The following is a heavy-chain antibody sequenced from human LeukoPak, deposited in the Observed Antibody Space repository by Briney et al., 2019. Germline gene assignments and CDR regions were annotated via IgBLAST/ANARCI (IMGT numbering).Heavy chain of an antibody. J-gene: IGHJ4*02. Sequence: SETLSLTCTVSGGSISSYYWSWIWQPPGKGLEWIGYIYYSGSTNYNPSLKSRVTISVDTSKNQFSLKLSSVTAADTAVYYCARLPGGGDYFDYWGQGTLVTVSS. CDR3: ARLPGGGDYFDY. V-gene: IGHV4-59*08. D-gene: IGHD3-10*01. CDR1: GGSISSYY. CDR2: IYYSGST.